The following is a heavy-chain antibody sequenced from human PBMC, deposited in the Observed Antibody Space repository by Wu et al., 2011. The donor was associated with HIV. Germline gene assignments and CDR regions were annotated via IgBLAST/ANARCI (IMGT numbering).Heavy chain of an antibody. V-gene: IGHV1-69*05. Sequence: QVQLVQSGAEVKKPGSSVKVSCKASGGTFSSYAISWMRQAPGQGLEWMGGVIPIFDSPKYARKFQGRVTITTDESAYTAYMELSSLRSEDTAVYYCARGIPYYYDSSGYSSTPYYFDYWGQGTLVTVSS. D-gene: IGHD3-22*01. CDR2: VIPIFDSP. CDR3: ARGIPYYYDSSGYSSTPYYFDY. J-gene: IGHJ4*02. CDR1: GGTFSSYA.